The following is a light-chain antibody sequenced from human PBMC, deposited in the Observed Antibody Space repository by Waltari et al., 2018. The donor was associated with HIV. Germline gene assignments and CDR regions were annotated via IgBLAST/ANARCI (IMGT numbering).Light chain of an antibody. Sequence: QSALAQPASVSGSPGQSITFSCTGTRSDIGAYNYVSWYQKHPDKAPKDIIYRVKSRPSGVSDRFSGSKSGTTASLTISGLQAEDEADYYCSSYTTSNTYVFGRGTTVSVL. CDR2: RVK. CDR1: RSDIGAYNY. J-gene: IGLJ1*01. CDR3: SSYTTSNTYV. V-gene: IGLV2-14*01.